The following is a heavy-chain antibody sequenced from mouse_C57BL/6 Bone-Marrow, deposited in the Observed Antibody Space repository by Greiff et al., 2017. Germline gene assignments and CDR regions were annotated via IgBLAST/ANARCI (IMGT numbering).Heavy chain of an antibody. J-gene: IGHJ1*03. V-gene: IGHV5-16*01. CDR3: ARDGVVTKGYWYFDV. Sequence: EVQLVESEGGLVQPGSSMKLSCTASGFTFSDYYMAWVRQVPEKGLEWVANINYDGSSTSYLDSLKSRFIISRDNAKTILYLQMSSLKSEDTATYYCARDGVVTKGYWYFDVWGTGTTVTVSS. CDR2: INYDGSST. D-gene: IGHD2-2*01. CDR1: GFTFSDYY.